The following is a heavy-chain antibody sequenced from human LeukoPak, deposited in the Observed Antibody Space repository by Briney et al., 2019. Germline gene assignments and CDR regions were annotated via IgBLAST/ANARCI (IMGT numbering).Heavy chain of an antibody. D-gene: IGHD3-22*01. V-gene: IGHV1-18*01. CDR1: GYTFTSYG. J-gene: IGHJ4*02. Sequence: ASVKVSCKASGYTFTSYGISWVRQAPGQGLEWMGWISAYNGNTNYAQKLQGRVTMTTDTSTSTAYMELRSLRSDDTAVYYRARGNPYYYDSSGYYWRSYYFDYWGQGTLVTVSS. CDR3: ARGNPYYYDSSGYYWRSYYFDY. CDR2: ISAYNGNT.